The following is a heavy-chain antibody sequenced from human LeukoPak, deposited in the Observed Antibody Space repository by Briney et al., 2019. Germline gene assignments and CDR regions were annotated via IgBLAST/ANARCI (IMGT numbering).Heavy chain of an antibody. CDR3: ARSIGYSSSTSCYLGFEP. J-gene: IGHJ5*02. CDR2: TIPIFGTA. V-gene: IGHV1-69*05. CDR1: GGTFSSSA. D-gene: IGHD2-2*01. Sequence: SVKVSCKASGGTFSSSAISWVRQAPGQGLEWMGGTIPIFGTANYAQKFQGRVTITTDESTSTAYMELSSLRSEDTAVYYCARSIGYSSSTSCYLGFEPWGQGTLVTVSS.